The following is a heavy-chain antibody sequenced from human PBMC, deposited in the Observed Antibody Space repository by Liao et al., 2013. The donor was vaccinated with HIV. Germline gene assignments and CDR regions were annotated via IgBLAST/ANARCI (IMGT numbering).Heavy chain of an antibody. D-gene: IGHD3/OR15-3a*01. Sequence: QVQLQESGPGLVKPSETLSLTCAVSGGSINNHYWNWIRQPAGRGLEWIGRMYTSGNTKYNPSLRSRITISMDTSKNQFSLILTSVTAADTALYFCARADWDWYFELWGRGTLVTVSS. CDR2: MYTSGNT. CDR3: ARADWDWYFEL. CDR1: GGSINNHY. J-gene: IGHJ2*01. V-gene: IGHV4-4*07.